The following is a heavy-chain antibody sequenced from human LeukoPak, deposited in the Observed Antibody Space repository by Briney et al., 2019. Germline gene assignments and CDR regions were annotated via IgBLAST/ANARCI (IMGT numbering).Heavy chain of an antibody. CDR1: DFPFGEYS. CDR3: ARDGYCRDGVCFDY. CDR2: TNESSATT. J-gene: IGHJ4*02. D-gene: IGHD2-15*01. Sequence: GGSLRLSCVGSDFPFGEYSMTWVRQGPGKGLEWIAYTNESSATTYYADSVKGRFNIHRDNDKNSLFLQMTSQRGEDLAVYYCARDGYCRDGVCFDYWGQGILLTVSS. V-gene: IGHV3-48*01.